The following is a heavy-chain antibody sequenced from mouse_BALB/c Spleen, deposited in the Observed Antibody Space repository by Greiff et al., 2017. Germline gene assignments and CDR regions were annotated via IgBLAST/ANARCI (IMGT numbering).Heavy chain of an antibody. CDR2: IDPANGNT. CDR1: GFNIKDTY. V-gene: IGHV14-3*02. CDR3: ATDVTY. J-gene: IGHJ3*01. Sequence: EVKLVESGAELVKPGASVKLSCTASGFNIKDTYMHWVKQRPEQGLEWIGRIDPANGNTKYDPKFQGKATITADTSSNTAYLQLSSLTSEDTAVYYCATDVTYWGQGTLVTVSA.